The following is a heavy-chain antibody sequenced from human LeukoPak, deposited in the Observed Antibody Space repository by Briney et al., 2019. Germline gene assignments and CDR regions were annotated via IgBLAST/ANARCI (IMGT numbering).Heavy chain of an antibody. D-gene: IGHD6-19*01. J-gene: IGHJ5*02. V-gene: IGHV4-28*03. CDR3: ARDLGSGRSGWFDP. Sequence: SETLSLTCAVAGYSITNSDWWGWIRQPPGKGLEWIGYIFYSGRTFYNPSLKSRVTMSVDTSENQFSLKLTSVTAVDTAVYYCARDLGSGRSGWFDPWGQGTLVTVSS. CDR1: GYSITNSDW. CDR2: IFYSGRT.